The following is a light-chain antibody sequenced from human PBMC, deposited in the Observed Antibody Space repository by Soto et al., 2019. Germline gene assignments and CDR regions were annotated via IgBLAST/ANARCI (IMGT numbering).Light chain of an antibody. CDR2: GAS. J-gene: IGKJ4*01. Sequence: EVVLTQSPGTLSLSPGESATLSCRASQAVSSILLAWYQQKPGQAPRLLIYGASSRATGIPDRFSGSGSGTDFTLTVSRLEPEDFAVYYCQQHGTSPIFGGGTKVEIK. CDR3: QQHGTSPI. V-gene: IGKV3-20*01. CDR1: QAVSSIL.